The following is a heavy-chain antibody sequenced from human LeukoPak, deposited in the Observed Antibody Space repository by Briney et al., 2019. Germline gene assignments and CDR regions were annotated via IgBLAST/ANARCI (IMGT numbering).Heavy chain of an antibody. J-gene: IGHJ4*02. CDR2: IYPNNGAT. V-gene: IGHV1-2*02. CDR3: ARDGPAQMVEFDY. CDR1: GYTFSGTGWY. D-gene: IGHD3-10*01. Sequence: ASVKVSCKASGYTFSGTGWYLYWLRQAPGQGLECMGWIYPNNGATAYAQKFQRRVAMTRDTSISTAYMELRRLRPDDTAVYYCARDGPAQMVEFDYWGQGTLVTVSS.